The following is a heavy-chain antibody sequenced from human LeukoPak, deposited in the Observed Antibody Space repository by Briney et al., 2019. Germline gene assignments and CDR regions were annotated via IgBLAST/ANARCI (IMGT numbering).Heavy chain of an antibody. J-gene: IGHJ6*04. CDR2: IYTSGST. CDR3: ARDKQDV. CDR1: GGSISSGSYY. V-gene: IGHV4-61*02. Sequence: PSETLSLTCTVPGGSISSGSYYWSWSRQPGGRGLEWFWRIYTSGSTNYNPFIKSRVTISVDPSKNQFSLKLSSVTAADTAVYYCARDKQDVWGKGTTVTVSS.